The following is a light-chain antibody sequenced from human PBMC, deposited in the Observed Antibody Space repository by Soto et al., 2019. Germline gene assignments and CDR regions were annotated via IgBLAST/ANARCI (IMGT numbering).Light chain of an antibody. CDR2: LGS. CDR1: QSLLHSNGYNY. Sequence: DIVMTQSPLSLPVTPGEPASISCRSSQSLLHSNGYNYLDWYLQKPGQSPQLLIYLGSNPASVVHDTFSGSGSGKDSTLKISRVEAEDVGVYYCMQALQTPYTFRQGTKLEIK. J-gene: IGKJ2*01. V-gene: IGKV2-28*01. CDR3: MQALQTPYT.